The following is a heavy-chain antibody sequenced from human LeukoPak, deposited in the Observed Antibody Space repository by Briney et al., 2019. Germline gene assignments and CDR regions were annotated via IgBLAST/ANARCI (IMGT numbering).Heavy chain of an antibody. D-gene: IGHD1-7*01. J-gene: IGHJ6*02. CDR1: GGSISSGGYS. CDR2: IYHSGST. V-gene: IGHV4-30-2*01. Sequence: PSETLSLTCAVSGGSISSGGYSWSWIRQPPGKGLEWIGYIYHSGSTYHNPSLKSRVTISVDRSKNQFSLKLSSVTAADTAVYFCSIGVNYGAYLDVWGQGTTVTVSS. CDR3: SIGVNYGAYLDV.